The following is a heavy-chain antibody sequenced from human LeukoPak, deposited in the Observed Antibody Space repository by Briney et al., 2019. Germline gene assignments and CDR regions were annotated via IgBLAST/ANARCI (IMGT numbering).Heavy chain of an antibody. V-gene: IGHV3-33*08. CDR2: MYYDGISK. Sequence: GGSLRLSCAASGFTVSSYGMHWVRQAPGKGLEWVAVMYYDGISKYYADSVKGRFTISRDNSMNTLYLQMNSLRAEDTAVYFCARDLYCSGGSCLYFDYWGQGTLVTVSS. J-gene: IGHJ4*02. CDR1: GFTVSSYG. CDR3: ARDLYCSGGSCLYFDY. D-gene: IGHD2-15*01.